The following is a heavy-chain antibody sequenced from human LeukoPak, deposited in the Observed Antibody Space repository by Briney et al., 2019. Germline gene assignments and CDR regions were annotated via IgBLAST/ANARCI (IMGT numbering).Heavy chain of an antibody. CDR1: GGSISSGSYY. Sequence: SQTLSLTCTVSGGSISSGSYYWSWIRQPAGKGLEWIGRIYTSGSTNYNPSLKSRVTISVDTSKNQFSLELSSVTAADTAVYYCARSYDFWSGGTDYWGQGTLVTVSS. J-gene: IGHJ4*02. CDR3: ARSYDFWSGGTDY. V-gene: IGHV4-61*02. D-gene: IGHD3-3*01. CDR2: IYTSGST.